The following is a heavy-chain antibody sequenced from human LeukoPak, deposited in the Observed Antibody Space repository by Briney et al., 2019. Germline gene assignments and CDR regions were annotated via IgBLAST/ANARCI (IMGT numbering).Heavy chain of an antibody. Sequence: SETLSLTCAVYGGSFSGYYWSWIRQPPGKGLEWIGEINHSGSTNYNPSLKSRVTISVDTSKNQFSLKLSSVTAADTAVYYCARGCVTMVRGVIITYAFDIRGQGTMVTVSS. V-gene: IGHV4-34*01. CDR3: ARGCVTMVRGVIITYAFDI. CDR1: GGSFSGYY. CDR2: INHSGST. D-gene: IGHD3-10*01. J-gene: IGHJ3*02.